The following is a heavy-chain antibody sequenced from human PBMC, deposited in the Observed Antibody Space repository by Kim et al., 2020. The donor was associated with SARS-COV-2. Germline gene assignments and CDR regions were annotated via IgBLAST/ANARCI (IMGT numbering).Heavy chain of an antibody. V-gene: IGHV3-7*01. D-gene: IGHD3-3*01. CDR3: ARGLWSFDL. Sequence: SEKWYVESVKGRFTISRDNAKNSLYLQMNNLRVEDTAVYYCARGLWSFDLWGRGTLVTVSS. J-gene: IGHJ2*01. CDR2: SEK.